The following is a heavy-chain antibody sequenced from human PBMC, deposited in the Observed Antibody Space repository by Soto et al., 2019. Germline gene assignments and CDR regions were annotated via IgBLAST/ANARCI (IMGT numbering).Heavy chain of an antibody. D-gene: IGHD3-3*01. Sequence: QVHLVESGGGVVQPGRSLRLSCAASGFSFSSSAMHWVRQAPGKGLELVAVTSYNENEKYYADSVKGRFAISRDNSKKTLYLQMTSLRAEGTALYYWARGYYDFWSGSDWGQGTLVTGSS. CDR3: ARGYYDFWSGSD. CDR1: GFSFSSSA. V-gene: IGHV3-30*03. CDR2: TSYNENEK. J-gene: IGHJ4*02.